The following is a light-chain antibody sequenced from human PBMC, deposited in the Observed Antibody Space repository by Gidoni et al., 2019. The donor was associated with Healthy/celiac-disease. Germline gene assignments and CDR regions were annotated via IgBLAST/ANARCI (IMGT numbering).Light chain of an antibody. J-gene: IGKJ2*01. Sequence: EIVLTQSPVTLSLSPGERATLSCRASQSVSSSYLAWYQQKPGQAPRLLIYGASSRATGIPDRFSGSGSGTDFTLTISRLEPEDFAVYYCQLRAFGQGTKLEIK. CDR2: GAS. V-gene: IGKV3-20*01. CDR3: QLRA. CDR1: QSVSSSY.